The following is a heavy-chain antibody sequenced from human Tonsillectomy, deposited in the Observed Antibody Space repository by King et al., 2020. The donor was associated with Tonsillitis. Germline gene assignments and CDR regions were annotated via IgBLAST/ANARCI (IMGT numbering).Heavy chain of an antibody. Sequence: QLQESGPGLVKPSETLSLTCTVSGGSISISIYSWGWIRQPPGKGLGWIATFHYSGSTSYNPSLNSRATISLDTSKNQFSLKLTSVTAADTAGYYCARLPTGYPNWFDPWGQGTLVTVSS. D-gene: IGHD3-9*01. CDR3: ARLPTGYPNWFDP. CDR1: GGSISISIYS. J-gene: IGHJ5*02. V-gene: IGHV4-39*01. CDR2: FHYSGST.